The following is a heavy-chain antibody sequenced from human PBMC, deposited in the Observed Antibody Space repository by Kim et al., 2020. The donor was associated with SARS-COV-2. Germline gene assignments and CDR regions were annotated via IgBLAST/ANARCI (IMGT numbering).Heavy chain of an antibody. CDR2: IYYSGST. D-gene: IGHD6-13*01. J-gene: IGHJ4*02. CDR1: GGSISSGGYY. Sequence: SETLSLTCTVSGGSISSGGYYWSWIRQHPGKGLEWIGYIYYSGSTYYNPSLKSRVTISVDTSKNQFSLKLSSVTAADTAVYYCARDREGAGAAAEFDYWGQGTLVTVSS. V-gene: IGHV4-31*03. CDR3: ARDREGAGAAAEFDY.